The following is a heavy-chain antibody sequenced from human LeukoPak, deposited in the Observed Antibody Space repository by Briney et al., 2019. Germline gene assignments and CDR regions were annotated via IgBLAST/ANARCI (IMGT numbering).Heavy chain of an antibody. CDR3: ARGHTESADDYGNWFHP. CDR1: GGSMRSYY. Sequence: SETLTLTCTVSGGSMRSYYWSWIRQPPGKGLEWIGYIYYSGTTKYNPSLKSRVTISVDTSKNQFSLKLNSLTAADTAVYYCARGHTESADDYGNWFHPWGQGTLVTVSS. D-gene: IGHD5-12*01. CDR2: IYYSGTT. J-gene: IGHJ5*02. V-gene: IGHV4-59*01.